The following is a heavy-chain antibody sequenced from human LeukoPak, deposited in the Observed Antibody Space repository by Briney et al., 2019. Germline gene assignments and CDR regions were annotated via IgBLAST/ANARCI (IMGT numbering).Heavy chain of an antibody. CDR2: IYYSGGT. CDR3: ARKQQLVRGHFDY. Sequence: SETLSLTRTVSGGSLSSYYGSWIRQPPGKGLEWIGYIYYSGGTDYNPSLKSRVTISVDTSKNQFSLKLSSVTAADTAVYYCARKQQLVRGHFDYWGQGTLVTVSS. V-gene: IGHV4-59*01. CDR1: GGSLSSYY. D-gene: IGHD6-13*01. J-gene: IGHJ4*02.